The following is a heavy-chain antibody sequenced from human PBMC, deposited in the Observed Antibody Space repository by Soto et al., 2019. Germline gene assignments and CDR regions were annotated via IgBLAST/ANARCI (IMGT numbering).Heavy chain of an antibody. CDR1: GFTFDDYA. Sequence: GGSLRLSCAASGFTFDDYAMHWVRQAPGKGLEWVSGISWNSGSIGYADSVKGRFTISRDNAKNSLYLQMNSLRAEDTALYYCAKYNLLGWFDPWGQGTLVTVSS. CDR2: ISWNSGSI. J-gene: IGHJ5*02. CDR3: AKYNLLGWFDP. V-gene: IGHV3-9*01. D-gene: IGHD1-1*01.